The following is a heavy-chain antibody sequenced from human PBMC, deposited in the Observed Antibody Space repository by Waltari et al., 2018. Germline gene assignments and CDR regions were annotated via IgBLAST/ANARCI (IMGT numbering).Heavy chain of an antibody. V-gene: IGHV4-30-2*01. CDR3: ARDVLLWFGDPVDAFDI. Sequence: QVQLQESGPGLVKPSQTLSLTCTVSGGSISSGGYYWSWIRQPPGKGLEWIGYIYHSGSTYYNPSLKSRVTISVDRSKNQFSLKLSSVTAADTAVYYCARDVLLWFGDPVDAFDIWGQGTMVTVSS. D-gene: IGHD3-10*01. CDR1: GGSISSGGYY. CDR2: IYHSGST. J-gene: IGHJ3*02.